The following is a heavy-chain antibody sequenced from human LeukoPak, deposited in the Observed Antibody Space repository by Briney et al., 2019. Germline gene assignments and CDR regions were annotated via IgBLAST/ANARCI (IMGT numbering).Heavy chain of an antibody. CDR3: VKDQNPYSSGWQQYFQH. J-gene: IGHJ1*01. Sequence: PGGYLRLSCSASGFTFSSYAMHWVRQALGQGLEYVSAISSNGGSTYYADSVKGRFTISRDNSKNTLYLQMSSLRAEDTAVYYCVKDQNPYSSGWQQYFQHWGQGTLVTVSS. CDR1: GFTFSSYA. V-gene: IGHV3-64D*09. D-gene: IGHD6-19*01. CDR2: ISSNGGST.